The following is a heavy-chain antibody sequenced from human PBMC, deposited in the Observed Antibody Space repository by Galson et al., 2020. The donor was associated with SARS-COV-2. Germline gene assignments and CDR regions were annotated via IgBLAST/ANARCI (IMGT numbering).Heavy chain of an antibody. Sequence: GGSLRLSCAASGFTFSSYAMHWVRQAPGKGLEWVAVISYDGSNKYYADSVKGRFTISRDNSKNTLYLQMNSLRAEDTAVYYCARDPSRGYAFYYYYDMDVWGKGTTVTVSS. D-gene: IGHD5-12*01. V-gene: IGHV3-30*01. CDR3: ARDPSRGYAFYYYYDMDV. CDR1: GFTFSSYA. J-gene: IGHJ6*03. CDR2: ISYDGSNK.